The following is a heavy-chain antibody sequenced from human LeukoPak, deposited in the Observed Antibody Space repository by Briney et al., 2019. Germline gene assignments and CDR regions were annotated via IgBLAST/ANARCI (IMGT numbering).Heavy chain of an antibody. CDR3: ARRGSGWYVDY. CDR1: GYTFTSYW. J-gene: IGHJ4*02. Sequence: GESLKISCMGSGYTFTSYWIGWVRQMPGKGLEWMGIIYPGDSDTRYSPSFQGQVSISVDKSIGTAYLQWSSLKASDTAMYYCARRGSGWYVDYWGQGTLVTVSS. V-gene: IGHV5-51*01. D-gene: IGHD6-19*01. CDR2: IYPGDSDT.